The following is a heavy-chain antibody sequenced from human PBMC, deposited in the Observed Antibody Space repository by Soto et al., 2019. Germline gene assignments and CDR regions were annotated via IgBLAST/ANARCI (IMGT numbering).Heavy chain of an antibody. Sequence: LRLSCAASGFSFSHYWMSWVRQAPGKGLEWVANIRQDGNEKYYVDFVKGRFTISRDNAKNSLYLQMNRLSAEDTAVYFCARDVDHSVVATVIRPCDYWGQGTLVTVSS. CDR3: ARDVDHSVVATVIRPCDY. V-gene: IGHV3-7*01. CDR2: IRQDGNEK. CDR1: GFSFSHYW. J-gene: IGHJ4*02. D-gene: IGHD2-21*02.